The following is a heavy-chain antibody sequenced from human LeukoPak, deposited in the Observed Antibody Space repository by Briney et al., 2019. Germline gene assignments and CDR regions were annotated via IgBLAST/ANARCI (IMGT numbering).Heavy chain of an antibody. J-gene: IGHJ5*02. D-gene: IGHD2-2*01. CDR1: GGSFSSYY. Sequence: SETLSLTCTVSGGSFSSYYWSWIRQPPGKGLEWIGYIYYSGSTNYNPSLKSRVTISVDTSKNQFSLKLSSVTAADTAVYYCARDHVVPAAISLRWFDPWGQGTLVTVSS. CDR3: ARDHVVPAAISLRWFDP. CDR2: IYYSGST. V-gene: IGHV4-59*01.